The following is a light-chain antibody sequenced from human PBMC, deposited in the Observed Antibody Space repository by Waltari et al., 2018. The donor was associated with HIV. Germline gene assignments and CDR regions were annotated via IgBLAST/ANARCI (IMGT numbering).Light chain of an antibody. V-gene: IGLV3-19*01. Sequence: SSELTQDPAVSVALGQPVRITCQRDRLGNYYARWCRQKQGQAPIVVIHDGNQRSSGIPDRFSGSSSGDTASLTITGAQAQDEADYFCYSRDNTGYHWVFGGGTKLTVL. CDR3: YSRDNTGYHWV. CDR1: RLGNYY. CDR2: DGN. J-gene: IGLJ3*02.